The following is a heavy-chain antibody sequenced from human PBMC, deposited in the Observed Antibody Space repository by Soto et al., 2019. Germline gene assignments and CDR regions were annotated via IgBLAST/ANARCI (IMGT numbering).Heavy chain of an antibody. Sequence: GGSLRLSCSASGFTVSSNYMSWVRQAPGKGLEWVSVIYGGGSTYYADSVKGRFTISRDNSKNTLYLQMNSLRAEDTAVYYCARDRIAVAGNPEYFQHWGQGTLVTVSS. CDR3: ARDRIAVAGNPEYFQH. V-gene: IGHV3-66*01. D-gene: IGHD6-19*01. J-gene: IGHJ1*01. CDR1: GFTVSSNY. CDR2: IYGGGST.